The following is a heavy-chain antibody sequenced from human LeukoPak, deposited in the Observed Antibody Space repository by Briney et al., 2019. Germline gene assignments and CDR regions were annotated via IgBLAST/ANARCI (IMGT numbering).Heavy chain of an antibody. CDR1: GGSISSYY. J-gene: IGHJ6*02. Sequence: SETLSLTCTVSGGSISSYYWSWIRQPAGKGLEWIGRIYTSGSTNYNPSLKSRVTMSVDTSKNQFSLKLSSVTAADTAVYYCAREGTVIDRYYYYYGMDVWGQGTTVTVS. CDR3: AREGTVIDRYYYYYGMDV. D-gene: IGHD2-21*01. CDR2: IYTSGST. V-gene: IGHV4-4*07.